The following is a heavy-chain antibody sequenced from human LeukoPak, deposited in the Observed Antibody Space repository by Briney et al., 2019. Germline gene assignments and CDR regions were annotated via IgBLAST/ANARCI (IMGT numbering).Heavy chain of an antibody. CDR2: ISSDGINK. D-gene: IGHD4/OR15-4a*01. V-gene: IGHV3-30*18. Sequence: GGSLRLSCAASGFSFSYYSMIWVRQAPGKGLEWVALISSDGINKYFADSVKGRFTISTDNSKNTLYLQMNSLRPEDTAVYYCAKCCPMDVWGQGTTVTVSS. CDR3: AKCCPMDV. J-gene: IGHJ6*02. CDR1: GFSFSYYS.